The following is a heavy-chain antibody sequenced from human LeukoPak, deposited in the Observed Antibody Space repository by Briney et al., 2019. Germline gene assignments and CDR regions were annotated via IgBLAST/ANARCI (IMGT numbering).Heavy chain of an antibody. Sequence: SVKVSCKASGVTFSNYAISWVRQAPGQGLEWMGRIIPMLGIANYAQKFQGRVTITADKSTNTAYMEMSSLRSEDTAVYYCVRGGTAMDPGDYWGRGTLVTVS. CDR2: IIPMLGIA. V-gene: IGHV1-69*04. D-gene: IGHD5-18*01. CDR3: VRGGTAMDPGDY. J-gene: IGHJ4*02. CDR1: GVTFSNYA.